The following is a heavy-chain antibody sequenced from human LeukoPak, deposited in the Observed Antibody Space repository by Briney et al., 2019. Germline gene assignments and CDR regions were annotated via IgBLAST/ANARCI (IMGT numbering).Heavy chain of an antibody. D-gene: IGHD3-3*02. V-gene: IGHV3-7*01. CDR1: GFTFSDYY. J-gene: IGHJ5*02. Sequence: GGSLRLSCVVSGFTFSDYYMSWVRQAPGKGLEWVANIKEDGSEKYYVDSVKGRFTISRDNAKNSLYLQMNSLRVEDTAIYYCAVDISDAWGQGTLVTVSS. CDR2: IKEDGSEK. CDR3: AVDISDA.